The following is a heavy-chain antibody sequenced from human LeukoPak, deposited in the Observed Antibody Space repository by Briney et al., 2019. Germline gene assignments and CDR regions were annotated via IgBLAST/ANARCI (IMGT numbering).Heavy chain of an antibody. CDR2: INVYNGDT. V-gene: IGHV1-18*01. J-gene: IGHJ4*02. CDR1: GYSFTTYG. D-gene: IGHD3-16*02. CDR3: ARWYFDYIWGTHRYDYFDY. Sequence: GASVKVSCKASGYSFTTYGISWVRQAPGQGLEGMGWINVYNGDTNYAQTLQGRVIMTTDTSTGTAYMELRSLRHDDTAVYYCARWYFDYIWGTHRYDYFDYWGQGTLVTVTS.